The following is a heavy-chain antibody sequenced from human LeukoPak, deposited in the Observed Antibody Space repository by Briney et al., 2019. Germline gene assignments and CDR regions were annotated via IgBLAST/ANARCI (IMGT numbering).Heavy chain of an antibody. CDR1: GDSFSGYY. J-gene: IGHJ6*02. CDR2: VNPYNGET. V-gene: IGHV1-2*02. CDR3: AGVRPGRGMDV. D-gene: IGHD6-6*01. Sequence: GASVKVSCKASGDSFSGYYMHWVRQAPGQGLEWMGWVNPYNGETIYAQNFQGRVTLTKDTSIITSYMHLSGLKSDDTAVYYCAGVRPGRGMDVWGQGTTVTVSS.